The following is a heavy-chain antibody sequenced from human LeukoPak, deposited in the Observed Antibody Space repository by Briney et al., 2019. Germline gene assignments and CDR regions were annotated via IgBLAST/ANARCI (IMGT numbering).Heavy chain of an antibody. CDR1: GDSISPYC. J-gene: IGHJ5*02. Sequence: SETLSLTCTVSGDSISPYCWSWIRQPPGKGLEWIGYIFASGSTNYNLSFKSRVTMSVDTSKNQFSLILSSMTAADTAVYYCVRSNDFWSSYYDPWGQGIQVTVSS. D-gene: IGHD3-3*01. CDR3: VRSNDFWSSYYDP. CDR2: IFASGST. V-gene: IGHV4-4*09.